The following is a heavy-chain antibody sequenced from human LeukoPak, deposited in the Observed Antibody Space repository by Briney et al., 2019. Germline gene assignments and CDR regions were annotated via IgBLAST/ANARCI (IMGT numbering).Heavy chain of an antibody. V-gene: IGHV4-39*01. CDR3: ARHLTPPPGDSYGYLVGSFDP. J-gene: IGHJ5*02. Sequence: SQTLSLACTVSGGSISSSSYYWGWIRQPPGKGLEWIGSIYYSGSTYYNPSLKSRVTISVDTSKNQFSLKLSSVTAADTAVYYCARHLTPPPGDSYGYLVGSFDPWGQGTLVTVSS. D-gene: IGHD5-18*01. CDR2: IYYSGST. CDR1: GGSISSSSYY.